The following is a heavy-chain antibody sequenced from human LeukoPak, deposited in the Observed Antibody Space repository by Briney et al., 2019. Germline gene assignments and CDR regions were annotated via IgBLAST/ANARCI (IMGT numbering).Heavy chain of an antibody. CDR1: GYTFTGYY. J-gene: IGHJ4*02. CDR3: ARGQTVELTSGWYANY. V-gene: IGHV1-2*02. D-gene: IGHD6-19*01. CDR2: INPNSGGT. Sequence: ASVKVSCKASGYTFTGYYIHWVRQAPGQGLEWMGWINPNSGGTKYAQKFQGRVTMTRDTSISTAYVELNSLASDDTAVYYCARGQTVELTSGWYANYWGQGTVVTVSS.